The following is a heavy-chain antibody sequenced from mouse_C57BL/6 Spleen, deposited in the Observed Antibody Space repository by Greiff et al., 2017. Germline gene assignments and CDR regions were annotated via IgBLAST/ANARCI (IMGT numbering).Heavy chain of an antibody. CDR3: ARRFITTVPPTRGAMDY. CDR2: ISNGGGST. Sequence: EVMLVESGGGLVQPGGSLKLSCAASGFTFSDYYMYWVRQTPEKRLEWVAYISNGGGSTYYPDTVKGRFTISRDNAKNTLYLQMSRLKSEDTAMYYCARRFITTVPPTRGAMDYWGQGTSVTVSS. CDR1: GFTFSDYY. V-gene: IGHV5-12*01. J-gene: IGHJ4*01. D-gene: IGHD1-1*01.